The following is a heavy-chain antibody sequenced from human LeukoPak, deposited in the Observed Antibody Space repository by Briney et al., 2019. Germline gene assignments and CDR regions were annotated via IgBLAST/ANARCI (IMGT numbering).Heavy chain of an antibody. V-gene: IGHV3-23*01. CDR2: ISGSGGST. CDR3: AKDLRHGSIFGVVTKYYYGMDV. CDR1: GFTFSSYA. J-gene: IGHJ6*02. D-gene: IGHD3-3*01. Sequence: GGSLRLSCAASGFTFSSYAMSWVRQAPGKGLEWVSAISGSGGSTYYADSVKGRFTISRDNSKNTLYLQMNSLRAEGTAVYYCAKDLRHGSIFGVVTKYYYGMDVWGQGTTVTVSS.